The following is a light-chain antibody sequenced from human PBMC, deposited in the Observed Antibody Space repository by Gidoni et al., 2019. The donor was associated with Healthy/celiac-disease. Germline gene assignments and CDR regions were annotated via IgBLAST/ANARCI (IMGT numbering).Light chain of an antibody. CDR1: QSLLHSNGYNY. CDR2: LGS. CDR3: MQGLQTPRENT. V-gene: IGKV2-28*01. J-gene: IGKJ3*01. Sequence: DLGMTQSPLSLPVTPGEPASISCRSSQSLLHSNGYNYLDWYLQKTGQSPQLLIYLGSNRASGVPDRFSGSGSGTDFTLKISRVEAEDVRVYYCMQGLQTPRENTFGPGTKVDIK.